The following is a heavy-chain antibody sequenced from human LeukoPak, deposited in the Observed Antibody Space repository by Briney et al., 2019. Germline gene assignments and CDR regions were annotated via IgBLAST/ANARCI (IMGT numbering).Heavy chain of an antibody. Sequence: PGGSLRLSCAASGFTFSSDAISCVRQAPGKGLECVSAISGSGGGTYYADSVKGRFTISRDNSKNTLYLQMNSLRAEDTAVYYCANTDYYYGMDVWGQGTTVTVSS. CDR3: ANTDYYYGMDV. CDR2: ISGSGGGT. D-gene: IGHD2-8*02. V-gene: IGHV3-23*01. CDR1: GFTFSSDA. J-gene: IGHJ6*02.